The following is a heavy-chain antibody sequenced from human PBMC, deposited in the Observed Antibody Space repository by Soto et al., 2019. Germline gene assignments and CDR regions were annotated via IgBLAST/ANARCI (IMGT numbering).Heavy chain of an antibody. V-gene: IGHV4-59*01. CDR1: GASIRSYY. J-gene: IGHJ4*02. CDR2: SYYSGST. Sequence: QVHLQESGPGLVKPSETLSLTCTVSGASIRSYYWSWIRQPPGKGLEWIGFSYYSGSTKYNTSLNSRVTISVDTSKNQFSLKLTSVTAADTAVYYCARDQNGSPHFDYWGQGILVTVSS. D-gene: IGHD1-26*01. CDR3: ARDQNGSPHFDY.